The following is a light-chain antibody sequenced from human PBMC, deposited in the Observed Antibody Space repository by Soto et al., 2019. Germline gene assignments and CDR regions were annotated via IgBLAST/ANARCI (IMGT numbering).Light chain of an antibody. CDR3: QQRRDWPRT. CDR2: DAS. J-gene: IGKJ1*01. Sequence: EIVLTHSPATLSLSPGERATLSCRASQSISSSLAWYQQKPGQAPRLLIYDASSRATGFPARFSGSGSGTAFTLTIGSLEPEDFGVDYCQQRRDWPRTFGQGTKVAIK. CDR1: QSISSS. V-gene: IGKV3-11*01.